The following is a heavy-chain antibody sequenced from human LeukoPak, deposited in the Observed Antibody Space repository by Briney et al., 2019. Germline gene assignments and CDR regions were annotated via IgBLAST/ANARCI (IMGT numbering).Heavy chain of an antibody. D-gene: IGHD4-17*01. J-gene: IGHJ4*02. CDR2: IRYHGSHK. Sequence: GGSLRLSCAASGFTFSSYAMHWVRQAPGKGLEWVAFIRYHGSHKYYADSVKGRFTISRDNSKNTLYLQMNSLRAEDTAVYYCAKDQDYGDYYFDYWGQGTLVTVSS. V-gene: IGHV3-30*02. CDR3: AKDQDYGDYYFDY. CDR1: GFTFSSYA.